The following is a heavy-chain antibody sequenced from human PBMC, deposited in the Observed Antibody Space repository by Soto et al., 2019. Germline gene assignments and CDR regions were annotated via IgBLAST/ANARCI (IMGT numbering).Heavy chain of an antibody. CDR3: ARHSGGRGYCYGMDV. J-gene: IGHJ6*02. D-gene: IGHD2-15*01. V-gene: IGHV1-69*12. Sequence: QVQLVQSGAEVKKPGSSVKVSCKASGGTFSSYAISWVRQAPGQGLEWMGGIIPIFGTANYAQKFQGRVTITVAESKSTAYMALNIVRCEDRAVYYSARHSGGRGYCYGMDVWGQGTTVTVSS. CDR1: GGTFSSYA. CDR2: IIPIFGTA.